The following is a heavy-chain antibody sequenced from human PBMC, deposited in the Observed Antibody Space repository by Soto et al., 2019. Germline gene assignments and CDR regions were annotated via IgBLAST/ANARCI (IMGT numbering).Heavy chain of an antibody. J-gene: IGHJ4*02. D-gene: IGHD3-10*01. CDR3: ARGDSLWFGEFLRFDY. CDR2: IIPIFGTA. V-gene: IGHV1-69*13. Sequence: SVKVSCKASGDTFSSYAISWVRQAPGQGLEWMGGIIPIFGTANYAQKFQGRVTFTADESTSTAYMELSRLRAEDTAVYYCARGDSLWFGEFLRFDYWGQGTLVTVSS. CDR1: GDTFSSYA.